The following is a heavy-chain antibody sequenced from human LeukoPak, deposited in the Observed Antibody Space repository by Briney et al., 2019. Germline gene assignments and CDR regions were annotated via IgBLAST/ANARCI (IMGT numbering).Heavy chain of an antibody. D-gene: IGHD3-10*01. CDR1: GYTFTSYY. V-gene: IGHV1-46*01. CDR3: ARGTLALGFGELLSDI. J-gene: IGHJ3*02. Sequence: ASVKVSCKASGYTFTSYYMHWVRQAPGQGLEWMGIINPSGGSTSYAQKFQGRVTMTRDTSTSTVYMELSSLRSGDTAVYYCARGTLALGFGELLSDIWGQGTMVTVSS. CDR2: INPSGGST.